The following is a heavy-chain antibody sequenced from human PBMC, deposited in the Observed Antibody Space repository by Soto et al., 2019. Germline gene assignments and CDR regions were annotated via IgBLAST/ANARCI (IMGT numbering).Heavy chain of an antibody. Sequence: GGSLRLSCATSGFTFSSYPIHWVRQAPGKGPVWVSRITEDGSGTTYADSVKGRFTVTRDNAKNTMYLQMSGLGAEDTAVYHCVRGTNGWRGMDYWGQGSMVTVSS. J-gene: IGHJ4*02. V-gene: IGHV3-74*01. CDR2: ITEDGSGT. CDR1: GFTFSSYP. D-gene: IGHD2-8*01. CDR3: VRGTNGWRGMDY.